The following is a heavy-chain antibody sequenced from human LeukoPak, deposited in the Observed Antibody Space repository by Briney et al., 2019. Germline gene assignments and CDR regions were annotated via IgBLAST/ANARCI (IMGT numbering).Heavy chain of an antibody. Sequence: GGSLRLSCAASGFTFSSYSMNWVRQAPRKGLEWVSSISSRSSYIYYADSVKGRFTISRDNAKNSLYLQMISLRAEDTAVYYCARDDSLTYYYDTSGYYSWGQGTLVTVSS. CDR1: GFTFSSYS. V-gene: IGHV3-21*01. CDR3: ARDDSLTYYYDTSGYYS. J-gene: IGHJ4*02. CDR2: ISSRSSYI. D-gene: IGHD3-22*01.